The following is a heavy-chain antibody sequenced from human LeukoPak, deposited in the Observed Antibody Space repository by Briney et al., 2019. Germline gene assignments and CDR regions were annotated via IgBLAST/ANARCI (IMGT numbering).Heavy chain of an antibody. V-gene: IGHV3-48*01. J-gene: IGHJ3*02. CDR3: AREEAFDI. CDR1: GFTFSSYA. Sequence: TGGSLRLSCAASGFTFSSYAMSWVRQAPGKGLEWVSYISSSSSTIYYADSVKGRFTISRDNAKNSLYLQMNSLRAEDTAVYYCAREEAFDIWGQGTMVTVSS. CDR2: ISSSSSTI.